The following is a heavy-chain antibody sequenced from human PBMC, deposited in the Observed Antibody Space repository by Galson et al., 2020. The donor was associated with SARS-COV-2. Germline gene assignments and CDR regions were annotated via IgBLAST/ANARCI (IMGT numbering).Heavy chain of an antibody. CDR2: IYYSGST. CDR1: GGSISSGGYY. Sequence: SETLSLTCTVSGGSISSGGYYWSWIRQNPGKGLEWIGYIYYSGSTYYNPSLKSRVTISVDTSKNQFSLKLSSVTAADTAVYYCARNVVLMVYQRGVNWFDPWGQGTLVTVSS. CDR3: ARNVVLMVYQRGVNWFDP. V-gene: IGHV4-31*03. D-gene: IGHD2-8*01. J-gene: IGHJ5*02.